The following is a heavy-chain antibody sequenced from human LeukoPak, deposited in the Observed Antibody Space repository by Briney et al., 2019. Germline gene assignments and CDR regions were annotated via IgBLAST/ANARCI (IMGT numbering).Heavy chain of an antibody. V-gene: IGHV3-21*01. Sequence: GSLTLSCAASGFTFSSYSMNWVRQAPGKGLEWVSSIRSSSRYIYYANSVKGRFTISRDNAKNSLYLQMNSLRAEDTALYYCARDLRLYAFDIWGQGTMVT. CDR1: GFTFSSYS. J-gene: IGHJ3*02. CDR2: IRSSSRYI. CDR3: ARDLRLYAFDI. D-gene: IGHD3-16*01.